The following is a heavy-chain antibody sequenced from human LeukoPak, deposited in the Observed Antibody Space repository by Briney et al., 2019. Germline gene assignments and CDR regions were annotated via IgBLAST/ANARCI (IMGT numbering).Heavy chain of an antibody. Sequence: PSETLSLTCTVSGGSISSSSYYWGWIRQPPGKGLEWIGSIYYSGSTYYNPSLKSRVTISVDTSKNQFSLKLSSVTAADTAVYYCARHQLHYMTTVDYFDYWGQGTLVTVSS. V-gene: IGHV4-39*01. D-gene: IGHD4-23*01. J-gene: IGHJ4*02. CDR2: IYYSGST. CDR1: GGSISSSSYY. CDR3: ARHQLHYMTTVDYFDY.